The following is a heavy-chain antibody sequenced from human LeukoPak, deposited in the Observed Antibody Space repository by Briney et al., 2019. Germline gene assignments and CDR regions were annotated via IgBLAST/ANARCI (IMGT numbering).Heavy chain of an antibody. J-gene: IGHJ6*02. V-gene: IGHV1-18*01. CDR1: GYTFTSYG. Sequence: ASVKVSCKASGYTFTSYGISWVLQAPGQGLEWVGWISAYNGNTNYAQKLQGRVTMTTDTSTSTAYMELRSLRSDDTAVYYCARKEYYSDSSGYYSGYYGMDVWGQGTTVTVSS. CDR3: ARKEYYSDSSGYYSGYYGMDV. CDR2: ISAYNGNT. D-gene: IGHD3-22*01.